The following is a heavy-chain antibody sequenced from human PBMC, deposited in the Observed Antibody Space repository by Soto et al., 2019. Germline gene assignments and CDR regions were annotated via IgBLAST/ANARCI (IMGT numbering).Heavy chain of an antibody. J-gene: IGHJ4*02. D-gene: IGHD5-12*01. CDR2: ICYSGST. CDR1: GESLSRADYC. V-gene: IGHV4-30-4*08. CDR3: AREESGLFDY. Sequence: SETLSLTCSVSGESLSRADYCWSWIRQAPEKGLEWIGYICYSGSTYHNPSLKSRTSMSVDTSKRQFSLTLTSVTAADTAVYYCAREESGLFDYRGKGRLVTVSS.